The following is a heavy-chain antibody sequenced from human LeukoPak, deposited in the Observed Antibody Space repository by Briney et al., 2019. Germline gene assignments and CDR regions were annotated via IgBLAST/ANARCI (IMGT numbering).Heavy chain of an antibody. J-gene: IGHJ4*02. V-gene: IGHV1-18*01. D-gene: IGHD5-12*01. CDR2: ISAYNGDT. CDR3: ARDPSNYSGYYYYFDY. Sequence: ASVKVSCKPSADTFNLHGISWARHAPGQGLEWMGWISAYNGDTKYAQKFQGRVTLTIDTSTSTAYMEVRSLRSDDTAMYYCARDPSNYSGYYYYFDYWGQGTLVTVSS. CDR1: ADTFNLHG.